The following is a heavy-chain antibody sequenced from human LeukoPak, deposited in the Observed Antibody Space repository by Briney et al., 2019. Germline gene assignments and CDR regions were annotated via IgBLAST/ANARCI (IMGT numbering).Heavy chain of an antibody. CDR3: AGWSRSYGSGPFDY. D-gene: IGHD3-10*01. Sequence: SETLSLTCVVSGYSISSGYDWGWIRQPPGKELEWIGTIFHNGRTYFNPSLQSRVTISVDTSKNQFSLNLTSMTAADTAVYYCAGWSRSYGSGPFDYWGQGTLVSVSS. CDR1: GYSISSGYD. V-gene: IGHV4-38-2*01. CDR2: IFHNGRT. J-gene: IGHJ4*02.